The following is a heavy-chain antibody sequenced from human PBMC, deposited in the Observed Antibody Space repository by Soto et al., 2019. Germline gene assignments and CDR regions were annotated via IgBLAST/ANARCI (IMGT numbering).Heavy chain of an antibody. CDR3: ARSPPTGRFYFTMGV. Sequence: VQLVESGGGLVQPGGSLRLSCAASEFTFRNHWMAWVRQAPGKGLEWVANMNQDGTKRYYLNSVEGRFTISRDNAQNPLVLPMNSLRVEDAAVYYLARSPPTGRFYFTMGVLGPGTTVIVSS. D-gene: IGHD1-26*01. V-gene: IGHV3-7*03. CDR2: MNQDGTKR. J-gene: IGHJ6*01. CDR1: EFTFRNHW.